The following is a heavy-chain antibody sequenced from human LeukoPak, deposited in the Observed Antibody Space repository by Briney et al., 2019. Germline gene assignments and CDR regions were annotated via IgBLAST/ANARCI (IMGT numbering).Heavy chain of an antibody. CDR3: ACLTTADAFDI. J-gene: IGHJ3*02. V-gene: IGHV4-4*07. CDR2: ISTTGGT. Sequence: SETLSLTCTVSGGSISTYYWSWIRQPAGKGLEWIGRISTTGGTIYNPSLKSRVTVSVDTSKNQFSLKLSSVTAADTAVYYCACLTTADAFDIWGQGTMVTVSS. D-gene: IGHD3-22*01. CDR1: GGSISTYY.